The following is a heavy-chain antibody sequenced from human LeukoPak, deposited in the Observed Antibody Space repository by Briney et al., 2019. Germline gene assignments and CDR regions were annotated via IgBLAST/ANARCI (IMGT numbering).Heavy chain of an antibody. Sequence: GGSLRLSCAGSGFTFSSYAMSWVRQAPGKGLEWVSVISSTGGSTFYADSVKGRFTISRDNSKNTLYLQMNSLRAEDTAVYYCARVGGTYCGGDCYDNWFDPWGQGTLVTVSS. V-gene: IGHV3-23*01. J-gene: IGHJ5*02. CDR2: ISSTGGST. D-gene: IGHD2-21*02. CDR3: ARVGGTYCGGDCYDNWFDP. CDR1: GFTFSSYA.